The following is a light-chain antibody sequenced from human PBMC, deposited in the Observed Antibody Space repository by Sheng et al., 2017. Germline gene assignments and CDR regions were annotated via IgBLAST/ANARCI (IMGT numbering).Light chain of an antibody. CDR1: QSVSSN. Sequence: ETVMTQSPATLSVSPGERATLSCRASQSVSSNLAWYQQKPGQAPRLLIYGASTRATGIPARFSGSGSGTEFTLTISSLQSEDFAVYYCQQYNNRQTFGQGTKLEIK. CDR2: GAS. V-gene: IGKV3-15*01. CDR3: QQYNNRQT. J-gene: IGKJ2*01.